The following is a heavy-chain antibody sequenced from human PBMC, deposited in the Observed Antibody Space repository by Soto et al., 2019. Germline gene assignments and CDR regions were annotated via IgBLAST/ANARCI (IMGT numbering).Heavy chain of an antibody. Sequence: SETLSLTCTVSGGSISSNYWTWSRQPPGKGLEWIGYVYNSGSTNYNPSLKSRVTISEDTSKSQFSLKVYSMTAADTAVYYCARYRREAVAGYTLDNWGQGILVTVSS. D-gene: IGHD6-13*01. CDR2: VYNSGST. CDR1: GGSISSNY. J-gene: IGHJ4*02. V-gene: IGHV4-59*01. CDR3: ARYRREAVAGYTLDN.